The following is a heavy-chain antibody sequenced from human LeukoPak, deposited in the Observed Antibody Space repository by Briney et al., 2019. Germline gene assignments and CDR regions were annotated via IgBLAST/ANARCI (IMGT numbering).Heavy chain of an antibody. J-gene: IGHJ4*02. CDR2: ISSSSSTI. V-gene: IGHV3-48*04. D-gene: IGHD3-3*01. CDR1: GFTFSSYS. Sequence: GGSLRLSCAASGFTFSSYSMNWVRQAPGKGLEWVSYISSSSSTIYYADSVKGRFTISRHSAKNSLYLQMNSLRAEDTAVYYCARGAVGIFGVVILPPTLAQYDYWGQGTLVTVSS. CDR3: ARGAVGIFGVVILPPTLAQYDY.